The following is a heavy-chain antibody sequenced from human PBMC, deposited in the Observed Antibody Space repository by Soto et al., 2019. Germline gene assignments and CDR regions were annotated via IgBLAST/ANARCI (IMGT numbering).Heavy chain of an antibody. CDR2: IHHSTGT. Sequence: QVQLQESGPGLVKPSGTLSLTCAVSGASISSSYWWSWVRQPPGKGLEWIGEIHHSTGTNSNPSLKSRVTISVDKSMIQLFLRLTSVTVADTAVYYFALNDVYDMDVWCQGTTVTVSS. CDR3: ALNDVYDMDV. J-gene: IGHJ6*02. V-gene: IGHV4-4*02. D-gene: IGHD3-16*01. CDR1: GASISSSYW.